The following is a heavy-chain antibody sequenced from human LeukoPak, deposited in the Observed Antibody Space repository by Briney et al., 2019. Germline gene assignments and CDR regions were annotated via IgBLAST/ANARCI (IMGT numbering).Heavy chain of an antibody. V-gene: IGHV3-15*01. CDR1: GFTFSNAW. D-gene: IGHD6-13*01. CDR3: TTTYTSIWSPAK. Sequence: GGSLRLSPAASGFTFSNAWLTWVRQAPGKGLEWVGRIKSKTDGGTTDYAALVKGRFTISRDDSKNTLYLQMNSLKTEDTAVYYCTTTYTSIWSPAKWGQGTLVTVSS. CDR2: IKSKTDGGTT. J-gene: IGHJ4*02.